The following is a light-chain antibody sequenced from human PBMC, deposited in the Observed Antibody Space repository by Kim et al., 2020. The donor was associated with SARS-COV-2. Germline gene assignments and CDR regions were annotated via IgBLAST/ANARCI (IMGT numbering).Light chain of an antibody. Sequence: SASVGDRVPLTCRASQSISSWLAWYQQKPGKAPKLLIYDASSVESGVTSRFSGSGSGTEFTLTISSLQPDDFATYYCKQYNSYPYTCGQGTKLEI. CDR3: KQYNSYPYT. J-gene: IGKJ2*01. V-gene: IGKV1-5*01. CDR1: QSISSW. CDR2: DAS.